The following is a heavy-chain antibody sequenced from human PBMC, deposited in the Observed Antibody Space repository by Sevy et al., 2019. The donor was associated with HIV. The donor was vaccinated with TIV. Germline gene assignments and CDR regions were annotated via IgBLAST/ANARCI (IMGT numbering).Heavy chain of an antibody. CDR2: IRPDGSDK. CDR1: GFTFSPYW. V-gene: IGHV3-7*01. D-gene: IGHD1-26*01. CDR3: ARGVGLDC. J-gene: IGHJ4*02. Sequence: LSLTCAASGFTFSPYWMTWVRQAPGRGLEWVANIRPDGSDKYYVDSVKGRFTISRDNAKNALYRQMNSLRADDTAMYYCARGVGLDCWGQGALVTVSS.